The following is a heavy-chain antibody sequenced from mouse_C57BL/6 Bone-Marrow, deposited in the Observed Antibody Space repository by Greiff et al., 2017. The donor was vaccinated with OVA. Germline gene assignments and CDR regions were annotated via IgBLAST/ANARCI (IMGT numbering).Heavy chain of an antibody. J-gene: IGHJ3*01. CDR2: IDPENGDT. CDR1: GFNIKDDY. Sequence: EVQLQESGAELVRPGASVKLSCTASGFNIKDDYMHWVKQRPEQGLEWIGWIDPENGDTDYASTFQGKATITADPSTNTAYLQLSSLTDEATVGYYCSFSRGFAYWGQGTLVTVSA. V-gene: IGHV14-4*01. CDR3: SFSRGFAY.